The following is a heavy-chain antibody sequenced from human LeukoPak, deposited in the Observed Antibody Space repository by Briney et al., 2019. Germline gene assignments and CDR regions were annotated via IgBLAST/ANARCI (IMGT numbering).Heavy chain of an antibody. CDR2: IYYSGST. CDR3: ARSPRNYYDSSGYFDT. CDR1: GGSISSYY. Sequence: SETLSLTCTVSGGSISSYYWSWIRQPPGKGLEWIGYIYYSGSTNYNPSLKSRVTISVDTSKNQFSLKLSSVTAADTAVYYCARSPRNYYDSSGYFDTWGQGTMVTVSS. V-gene: IGHV4-59*01. J-gene: IGHJ3*02. D-gene: IGHD3-22*01.